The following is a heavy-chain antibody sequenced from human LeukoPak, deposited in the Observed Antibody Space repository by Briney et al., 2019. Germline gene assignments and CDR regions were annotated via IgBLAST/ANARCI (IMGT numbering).Heavy chain of an antibody. Sequence: GGSLRLSCAASGFTFSSYWMNWVRQAPGKGLEWVANIKQDGSEKYYLDSVKGRFTISRDNAKNSLFLQMNSLGAEDTAMYYCATDSRSCRYWGQGTLVTVSS. V-gene: IGHV3-7*03. CDR3: ATDSRSCRY. CDR1: GFTFSSYW. J-gene: IGHJ4*02. CDR2: IKQDGSEK.